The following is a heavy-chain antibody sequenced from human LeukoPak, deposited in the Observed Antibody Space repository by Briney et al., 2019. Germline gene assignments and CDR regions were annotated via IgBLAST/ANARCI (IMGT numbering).Heavy chain of an antibody. CDR3: ARETQKYDFWSGTPSGGYMDV. CDR1: GGSISSGGYY. D-gene: IGHD3-3*01. J-gene: IGHJ6*03. CDR2: IYHSGST. V-gene: IGHV4-30-2*01. Sequence: SQTLSLTCTVSGGSISSGGYYWSWIRQPPGKGLEWIGYIYHSGSTYYNPSLKSRVTISVDRSKNQFSLRLSSVTAADTAVYYCARETQKYDFWSGTPSGGYMDVWGKGTTVTVSS.